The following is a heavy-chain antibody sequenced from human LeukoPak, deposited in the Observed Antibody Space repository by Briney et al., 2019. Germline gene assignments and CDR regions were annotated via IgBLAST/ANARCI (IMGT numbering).Heavy chain of an antibody. D-gene: IGHD6-13*01. J-gene: IGHJ4*02. V-gene: IGHV3-52*01. Sequence: GGSLRLSCAASGFTFSSSWMHWVCQAPEKGLEWVADIKCDGSEKYYVDSVKGRLTISRDNAKNSLYLQVNSLRSEDTAVYYCARDGIAGAFDYWGQGTLVTVSS. CDR2: IKCDGSEK. CDR3: ARDGIAGAFDY. CDR1: GFTFSSSW.